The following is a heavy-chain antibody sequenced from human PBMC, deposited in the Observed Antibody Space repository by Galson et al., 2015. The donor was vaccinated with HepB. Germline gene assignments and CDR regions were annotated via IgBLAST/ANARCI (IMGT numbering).Heavy chain of an antibody. J-gene: IGHJ3*01. D-gene: IGHD6-6*01. CDR1: GFTFSAYD. V-gene: IGHV3-21*01. Sequence: SLRLSCAVSGFTFSAYDMNWVRQAPGKGLEWVSSIRTRNSYIFNADSVKGRFTISRDNTNSALYLQMASLRAEDTAIYYCARSSSSDAFDVWGQGTMVTVSS. CDR3: ARSSSSDAFDV. CDR2: IRTRNSYI.